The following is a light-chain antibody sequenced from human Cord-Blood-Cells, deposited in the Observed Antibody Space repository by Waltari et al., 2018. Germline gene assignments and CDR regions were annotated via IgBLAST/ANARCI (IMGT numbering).Light chain of an antibody. J-gene: IGKJ3*01. CDR3: QQSYSTPFT. V-gene: IGKV1-39*01. CDR2: AAS. Sequence: DIQMTQSPSSLSASVGARVTITCRASQSISSNLNWYQQKPGKAPKLLVYAASSLPSGVRSTFSCSGSGTDFTLTISSLQPEDCATYYCQQSYSTPFTFGPGTKVNIK. CDR1: QSISSN.